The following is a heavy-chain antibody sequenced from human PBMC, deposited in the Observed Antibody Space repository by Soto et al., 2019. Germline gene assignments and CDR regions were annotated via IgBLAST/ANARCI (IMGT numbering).Heavy chain of an antibody. Sequence: QVQLVQSGAEVRKPGASVKVSCKASGYTFSDYYIHWVRQAPGQGLECMGWINPNSGGTKYAPKFKGGVTMTRDTSITTAYMELSRLRSGDTAVYYCARDPATAKPEGVDFWGQGSLVTVSS. D-gene: IGHD1-1*01. CDR1: GYTFSDYY. V-gene: IGHV1-2*02. J-gene: IGHJ4*02. CDR2: INPNSGGT. CDR3: ARDPATAKPEGVDF.